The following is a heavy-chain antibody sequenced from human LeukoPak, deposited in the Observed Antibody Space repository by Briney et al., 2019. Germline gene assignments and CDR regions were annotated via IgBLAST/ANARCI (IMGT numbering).Heavy chain of an antibody. CDR1: GYSFTSYW. D-gene: IGHD3-22*01. Sequence: GESLKISCKGSGYSFTSYWISWVRQMPGKGLEWMGRIDPSDSYTNYSPSFQGHVTISADKSISTAYLQWSSLKASDTAMYYCARSALYYYDSSGYPFDYWGQGTLVTVSS. CDR3: ARSALYYYDSSGYPFDY. V-gene: IGHV5-10-1*01. CDR2: IDPSDSYT. J-gene: IGHJ4*02.